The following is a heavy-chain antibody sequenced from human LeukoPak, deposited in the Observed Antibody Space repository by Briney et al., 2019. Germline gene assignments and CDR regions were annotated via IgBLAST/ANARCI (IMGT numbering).Heavy chain of an antibody. D-gene: IGHD3-10*01. CDR3: SKDHTGGDYRVRSEGY. CDR2: ITGSSGDT. J-gene: IGHJ4*02. Sequence: GGSLRLSCAASGFSFSSYAMSWVRQAPGKGLEWVAGITGSSGDTWYADSVKGRFTISRDNSKNTLYMEMNSLRAEDTAVYYCSKDHTGGDYRVRSEGYWGQGALVTVTS. V-gene: IGHV3-23*01. CDR1: GFSFSSYA.